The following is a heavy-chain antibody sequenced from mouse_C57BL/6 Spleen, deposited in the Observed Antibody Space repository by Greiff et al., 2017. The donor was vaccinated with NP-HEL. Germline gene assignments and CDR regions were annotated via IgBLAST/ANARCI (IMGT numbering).Heavy chain of an antibody. CDR2: IDLSDSYT. CDR1: GYTFTSYW. D-gene: IGHD1-1*01. CDR3: ARKPSYYGSSLFDY. Sequence: QVQLQQPGAELVKPGASVKLSCKASGYTFTSYWMQWVKQRPGQGLEWIGEIDLSDSYTNYNQKFKGKATLTVDTSSSTAYMQLSSLTSEDSAVYYCARKPSYYGSSLFDYWGQGTTLTVSS. J-gene: IGHJ2*01. V-gene: IGHV1-50*01.